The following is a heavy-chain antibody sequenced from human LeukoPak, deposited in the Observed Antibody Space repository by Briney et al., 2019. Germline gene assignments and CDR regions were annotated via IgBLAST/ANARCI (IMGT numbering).Heavy chain of an antibody. V-gene: IGHV1-18*01. CDR1: GYTFTTYG. CDR2: ISANNGNT. J-gene: IGHJ4*02. CDR3: ARDPVAGTGAYFDY. D-gene: IGHD6-19*01. Sequence: ASVKVSCKASGYTFTTYGLNWVRQAPRQGLEWMGWISANNGNTNYAQEFQGRVTMTTDTSTSTAYMELRSLTSDDTAVFYCARDPVAGTGAYFDYWGQGTLVTVSA.